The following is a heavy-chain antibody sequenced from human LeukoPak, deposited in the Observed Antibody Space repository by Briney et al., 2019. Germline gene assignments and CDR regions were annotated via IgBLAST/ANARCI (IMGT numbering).Heavy chain of an antibody. CDR1: GGTFSSYA. D-gene: IGHD5-24*01. V-gene: IGHV1-69*05. CDR3: ARDQESDGSDY. CDR2: IIPIFGTA. J-gene: IGHJ4*02. Sequence: ASVKVSCKASGGTFSSYAISWVRQAPGQGLEWMGGIIPIFGTANYAQKFQGRVTITTDESTSTAYMELSRLRSDDTAVYYCARDQESDGSDYWGQGTLVTVSS.